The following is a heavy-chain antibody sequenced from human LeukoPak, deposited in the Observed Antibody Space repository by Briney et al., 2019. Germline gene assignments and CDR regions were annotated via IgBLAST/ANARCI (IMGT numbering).Heavy chain of an antibody. V-gene: IGHV3-23*01. D-gene: IGHD5-24*01. CDR3: AKEFIAGDGHVDCDS. CDR1: GFTISTYA. J-gene: IGHJ4*02. Sequence: GGSLRLSCAASGFTISTYAMTWVRQAPGKGLEWVSSITSSGATTYYADSVKGRFTISRDISKNTLYLQMNSLAAEDSAVYYCAKEFIAGDGHVDCDSWGQGTLVTVSS. CDR2: ITSSGATT.